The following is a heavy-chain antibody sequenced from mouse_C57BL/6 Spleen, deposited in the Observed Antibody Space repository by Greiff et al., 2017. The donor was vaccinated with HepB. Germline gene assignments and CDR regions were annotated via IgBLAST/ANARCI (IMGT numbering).Heavy chain of an antibody. CDR2: IDPSDSYT. CDR1: GYTFTSYW. V-gene: IGHV1-69*01. CDR3: ARTTGGGYYYAMDY. J-gene: IGHJ4*01. D-gene: IGHD1-1*01. Sequence: QVQLQQPGAELVMPGASVKLSCKASGYTFTSYWMHWVKQRPGQGLEWIGEIDPSDSYTNYNQKFKGKSTLTVDKSSSTAYMQLSSLTSEDSAVYYCARTTGGGYYYAMDYWGQGTSVTVSS.